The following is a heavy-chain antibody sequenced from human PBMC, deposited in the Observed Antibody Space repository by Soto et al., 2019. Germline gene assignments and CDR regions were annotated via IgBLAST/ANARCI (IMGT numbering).Heavy chain of an antibody. CDR1: RFSFNTFA. V-gene: IGHV3-23*01. D-gene: IGHD2-15*01. J-gene: IGHJ4*02. CDR2: INGGGENT. CDR3: AREVVVPATDTNFDY. Sequence: PGGSLRLSCVTSRFSFNTFAMSWVRQAPGKGLEWVSAINGGGENTYYADSVKGRFTISRDNSKNTLYLQMDSLRAEDTAVYYCAREVVVPATDTNFDYWGQGTLVTVSS.